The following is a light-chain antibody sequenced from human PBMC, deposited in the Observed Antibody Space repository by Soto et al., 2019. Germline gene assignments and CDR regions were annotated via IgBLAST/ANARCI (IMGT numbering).Light chain of an antibody. Sequence: QSVLTQPPSASVTPGQRVTISCSGSSSNIGSNTVNWYQQLPGTATKLLIYSNNQRPSGVPDRFSGSKSGTSASLAISGLQSEDEADYYCAAWDDSLNGYVFGTGTKVIVL. J-gene: IGLJ1*01. CDR1: SSNIGSNT. CDR2: SNN. V-gene: IGLV1-44*01. CDR3: AAWDDSLNGYV.